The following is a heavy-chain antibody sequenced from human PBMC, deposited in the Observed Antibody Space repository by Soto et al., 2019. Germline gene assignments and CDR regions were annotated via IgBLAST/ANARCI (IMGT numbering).Heavy chain of an antibody. CDR1: GGSISSGGYY. CDR3: ARELDYDFWSGYKKSVENWFDP. V-gene: IGHV4-31*03. Sequence: QVQLQESGPGLVKPSQTLSLTCTVSGGSISSGGYYWSWIRQHPGKGLEWIGYIYYSVSTYYNPSLKSRVTISVDTSKHQFSLKLSSVTAADTAVYYCARELDYDFWSGYKKSVENWFDPWGQGTLVTVSS. J-gene: IGHJ5*02. D-gene: IGHD3-3*01. CDR2: IYYSVST.